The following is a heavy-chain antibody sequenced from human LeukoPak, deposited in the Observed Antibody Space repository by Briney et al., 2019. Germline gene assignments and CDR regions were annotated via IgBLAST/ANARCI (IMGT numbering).Heavy chain of an antibody. J-gene: IGHJ6*03. CDR3: AKIPYGDYVLDYYYYMDV. V-gene: IGHV3-30*18. CDR2: ISYDGSNK. Sequence: PGRSLRLSCAASGFTFSSYGMHWVRQAPGKGLEWVAVISYDGSNKYYADSVKGRFTISRDNSKNTLYLQMNSLRAEDTAVYYCAKIPYGDYVLDYYYYMDVWGKGTTVTISS. CDR1: GFTFSSYG. D-gene: IGHD4-17*01.